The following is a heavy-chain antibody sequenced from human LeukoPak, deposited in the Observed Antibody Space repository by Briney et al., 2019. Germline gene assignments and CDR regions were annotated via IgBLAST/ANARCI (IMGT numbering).Heavy chain of an antibody. D-gene: IGHD3-22*01. CDR2: INPNSGGT. CDR3: ARFGSNYYDSSGYYHFDY. J-gene: IGHJ4*02. V-gene: IGHV1-2*02. CDR1: GYTFTSYY. Sequence: GASVKVSCKASGYTFTSYYMHWVRQAPGQGLEWMGWINPNSGGTNYAQKFQGRVTMTRDTSISTAYMELSRLRSDDTAVYYCARFGSNYYDSSGYYHFDYWGQGTLVTVSS.